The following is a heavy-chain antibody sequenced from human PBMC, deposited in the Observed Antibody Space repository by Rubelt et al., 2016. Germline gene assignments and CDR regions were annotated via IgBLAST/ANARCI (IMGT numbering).Heavy chain of an antibody. D-gene: IGHD2/OR15-2a*01. CDR3: ARGGLRVGRAQHF. Sequence: QVRLQQWGAGLFKPSETLSLTCAVYGGSFSGYYWTWIRQPPGKGLEWIGEINHSGSTNYNPSLKRRVTISVDRSKNQFSLKLASVTAADTAVYYCARGGLRVGRAQHFWSQGTLVTVSS. V-gene: IGHV4-34*01. CDR1: GGSFSGYY. J-gene: IGHJ4*02. CDR2: INHSGST.